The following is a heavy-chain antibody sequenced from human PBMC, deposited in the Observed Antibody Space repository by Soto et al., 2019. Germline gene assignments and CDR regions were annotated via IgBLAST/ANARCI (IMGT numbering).Heavy chain of an antibody. CDR2: IIPIFGTA. D-gene: IGHD3-22*01. J-gene: IGHJ6*02. CDR1: GGTFSSYA. CDR3: ASLLTFFYDSSGLKSNAKYGMDV. Sequence: SVKVSCKASGGTFSSYAISWVRQAPGQGLEWMGGIIPIFGTANYAQKFQGRVTITADESTSTAYMELSSLRSEDTVVYYCASLLTFFYDSSGLKSNAKYGMDVWGQGTMVTVSS. V-gene: IGHV1-69*13.